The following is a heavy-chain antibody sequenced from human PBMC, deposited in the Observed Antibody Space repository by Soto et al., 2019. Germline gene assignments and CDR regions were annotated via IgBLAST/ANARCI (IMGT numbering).Heavy chain of an antibody. CDR2: IKQDGSEK. J-gene: IGHJ4*02. V-gene: IGHV3-7*03. D-gene: IGHD2-2*02. CDR1: GFTFSSYW. CDR3: ARVATPISRNDH. Sequence: EVQLVESGGGLVQPGGSLRLSCAASGFTFSSYWMTWVRQAPGKGLEWVARIKQDGSEKYYVDSVKGRFTISRDNAKNSLYLQMNSLIPEDTSVYYCARVATPISRNDHWGQVTLVTVSS.